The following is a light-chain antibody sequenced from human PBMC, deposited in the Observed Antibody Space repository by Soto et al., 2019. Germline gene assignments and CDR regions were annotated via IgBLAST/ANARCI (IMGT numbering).Light chain of an antibody. J-gene: IGKJ2*01. V-gene: IGKV3-20*01. Sequence: EIVLTQSPGTLSVSPGERATLSCRASQSVSSSYLAWYHQKPGQAPRLLIHGASNRAAGIPDRFCGSGSGTDFTLTSSRLEPADFAVYYCQQYGSSPMYTFGQGTKLEI. CDR3: QQYGSSPMYT. CDR2: GAS. CDR1: QSVSSSY.